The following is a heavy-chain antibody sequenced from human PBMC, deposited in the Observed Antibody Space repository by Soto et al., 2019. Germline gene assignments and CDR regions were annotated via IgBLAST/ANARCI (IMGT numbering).Heavy chain of an antibody. CDR2: MNPNSGNT. CDR1: GYTFTSYD. Sequence: QVQLVQSGAEVKKPGASVKVSCKASGYTFTSYDINWVRQATGQGLEWMGWMNPNSGNTGYAQKFQGRVTMTRNTSISTAYMELSSLRSEDTAVYYCAGSHYGSGSYPYFHYYGMDVWGQGTTVTVSS. CDR3: AGSHYGSGSYPYFHYYGMDV. D-gene: IGHD3-10*01. J-gene: IGHJ6*02. V-gene: IGHV1-8*01.